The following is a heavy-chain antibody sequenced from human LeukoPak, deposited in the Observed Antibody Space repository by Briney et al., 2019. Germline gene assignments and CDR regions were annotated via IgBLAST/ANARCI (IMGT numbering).Heavy chain of an antibody. CDR3: AKDLGRGGYYDY. V-gene: IGHV3-74*01. CDR2: INSDGSST. D-gene: IGHD1-14*01. CDR1: GFTFDDYG. Sequence: GGSLRLSCAASGFTFDDYGMSWVRQAPGKGLVWVSRINSDGSSTSYADSVKGRFTISRDNAKNTLYLQMNSLRAEDTAVYFCAKDLGRGGYYDYWGQGTLVTVSS. J-gene: IGHJ4*02.